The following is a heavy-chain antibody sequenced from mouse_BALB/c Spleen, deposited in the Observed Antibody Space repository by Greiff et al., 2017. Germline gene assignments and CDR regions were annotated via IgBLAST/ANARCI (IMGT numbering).Heavy chain of an antibody. V-gene: IGHV1-15*01. D-gene: IGHD1-1*01. Sequence: QVQLKQSGAELVRPGASVTLSCKASGYTFTDYEMHWVKQTPVHGLEWIGAIDPETGGTAYNQKFKGKATLTADKSSSTAYMELRSLTSEDSAVYYCTSYYGSSYVYWGQGTTLTVSS. CDR2: IDPETGGT. CDR3: TSYYGSSYVY. CDR1: GYTFTDYE. J-gene: IGHJ2*01.